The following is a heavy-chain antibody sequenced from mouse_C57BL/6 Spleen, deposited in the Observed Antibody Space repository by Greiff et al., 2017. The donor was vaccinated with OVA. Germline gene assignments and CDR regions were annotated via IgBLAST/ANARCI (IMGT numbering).Heavy chain of an antibody. D-gene: IGHD2-1*01. V-gene: IGHV1-55*01. CDR3: ARSGDSTGAMDY. Sequence: QVQLQQPGAELVKPGASVKMSCKASGYTFTSYWITWVKQRPGQGLEWIGDIYPGSGSTNYNEKFTSKATLTVDTSSSTAYMQLSSLTSEDSAVYYCARSGDSTGAMDYWGQGTSVTVSS. CDR1: GYTFTSYW. J-gene: IGHJ4*01. CDR2: IYPGSGST.